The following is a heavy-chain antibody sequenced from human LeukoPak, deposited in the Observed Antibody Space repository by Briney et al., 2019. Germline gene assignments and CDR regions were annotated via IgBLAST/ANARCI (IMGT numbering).Heavy chain of an antibody. CDR1: GFTLSSIY. V-gene: IGHV3-66*01. Sequence: GGSLRLSCAASGFTLSSIYMSWVRQAPGKGLEWVSVIYSGGSTYYADSVKGRFTISRDNSKNTLYLQMNSLRAEDTAVYYCARDRIAVVPANAYYYYGMDVWGQGTTVTVSS. D-gene: IGHD2-2*01. J-gene: IGHJ6*02. CDR3: ARDRIAVVPANAYYYYGMDV. CDR2: IYSGGST.